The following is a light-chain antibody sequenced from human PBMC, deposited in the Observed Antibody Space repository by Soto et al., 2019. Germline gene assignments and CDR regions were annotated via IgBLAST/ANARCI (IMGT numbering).Light chain of an antibody. CDR2: RAT. V-gene: IGKV3-20*01. Sequence: EIVLTQSPGTLSLSPGERATFSCRASQTVSQHYLAWFQHKPGQAPRLLMFRATSRAAGIPDRFSGSGSGPDFTLTISRLYPEDFAVYFCQQYGSSPQTFGQGTRVEIK. CDR1: QTVSQHY. CDR3: QQYGSSPQT. J-gene: IGKJ1*01.